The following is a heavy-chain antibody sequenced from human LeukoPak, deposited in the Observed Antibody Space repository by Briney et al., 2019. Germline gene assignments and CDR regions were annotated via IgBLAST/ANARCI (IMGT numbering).Heavy chain of an antibody. V-gene: IGHV3-21*01. D-gene: IGHD2-21*02. CDR2: ISSSSSYI. J-gene: IGHJ3*02. Sequence: GGSLRLSCAASGFTFSSYSMNWVRQAPGKGLEWVSSISSSSSYIYYADSVKGRFTISRDNAKNSLYLQMNSLRAEDTAVYYCARSRRRVTPDAFDIWGQGTMVTVSS. CDR3: ARSRRRVTPDAFDI. CDR1: GFTFSSYS.